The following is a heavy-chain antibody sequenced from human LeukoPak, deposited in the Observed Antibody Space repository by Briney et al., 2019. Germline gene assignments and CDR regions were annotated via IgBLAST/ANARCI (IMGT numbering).Heavy chain of an antibody. Sequence: ASVTVSCKVSGYTLTELSMHWVRQAPGKGLGWMGGFDPEDGETIYAQKFQGRVTMTEDTSTDTAYMELSSLRSEDTAVYYCATSSGSYYYYGMDVWGQGTTVTVSS. CDR1: GYTLTELS. D-gene: IGHD5-12*01. J-gene: IGHJ6*02. V-gene: IGHV1-24*01. CDR2: FDPEDGET. CDR3: ATSSGSYYYYGMDV.